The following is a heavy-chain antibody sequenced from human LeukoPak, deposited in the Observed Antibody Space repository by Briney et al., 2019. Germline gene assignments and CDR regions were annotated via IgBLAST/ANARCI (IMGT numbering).Heavy chain of an antibody. CDR3: ARTPLIAADTVYYFDY. D-gene: IGHD6-13*01. CDR1: GGTFSSYA. J-gene: IGHJ4*02. V-gene: IGHV1-69*06. CDR2: ITPIFGTA. Sequence: GASVKVSCKASGGTFSSYAISWVRQAPGQGLEWMGGITPIFGTANYAQKFQGRVTITADKSTSTAYMELSSLRSEDTAVYYCARTPLIAADTVYYFDYWGQGTLVTVSS.